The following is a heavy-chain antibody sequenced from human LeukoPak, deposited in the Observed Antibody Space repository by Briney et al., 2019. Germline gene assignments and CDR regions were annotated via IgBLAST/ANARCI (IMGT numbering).Heavy chain of an antibody. Sequence: ASXXVSCKGSGYRYTGYYMHWVRQAPGQGLEWMGWINPNSGGTNYAQKFQGRVTMTRDTSISTAYMELSRLRSDDTAVYYCARDYGDRFDYWGQGTLVTVSS. D-gene: IGHD4-17*01. V-gene: IGHV1-2*02. J-gene: IGHJ4*02. CDR3: ARDYGDRFDY. CDR1: GYRYTGYY. CDR2: INPNSGGT.